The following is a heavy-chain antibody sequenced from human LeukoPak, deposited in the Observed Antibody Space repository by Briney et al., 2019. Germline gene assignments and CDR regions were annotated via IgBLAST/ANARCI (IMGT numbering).Heavy chain of an antibody. D-gene: IGHD2-15*01. Sequence: GGSLRLSCAASGFIVSSSYMTWVRQAPGKGLERVSLIYIGNTTYYADSVKGRFTISRDNSKNTLYLQMNSLRAEDTALYYCARDNPTVVGVSIDVWGKGTMVTVSS. V-gene: IGHV3-53*01. CDR3: ARDNPTVVGVSIDV. J-gene: IGHJ6*03. CDR1: GFIVSSSY. CDR2: IYIGNTT.